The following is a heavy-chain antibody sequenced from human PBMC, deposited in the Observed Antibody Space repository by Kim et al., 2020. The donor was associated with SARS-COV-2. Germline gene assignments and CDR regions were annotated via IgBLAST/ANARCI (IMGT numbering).Heavy chain of an antibody. CDR3: ARGRRLYCSGGSCYFREGEVIYYFDY. D-gene: IGHD2-15*01. CDR1: GGSFSGYY. J-gene: IGHJ4*02. V-gene: IGHV4-34*01. CDR2: INHSGST. Sequence: SETLSLTCAVYGGSFSGYYWSWIRQPPGKGLEWIGEINHSGSTNYNPSLKSRVTISVDTSKNQFSLKLSSVTAADTAVYYCARGRRLYCSGGSCYFREGEVIYYFDYWGQGTLVTVSS.